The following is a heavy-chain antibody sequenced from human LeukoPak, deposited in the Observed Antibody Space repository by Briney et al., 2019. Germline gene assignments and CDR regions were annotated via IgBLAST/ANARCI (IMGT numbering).Heavy chain of an antibody. V-gene: IGHV3-20*04. Sequence: PGGSLRLSCAASGFTFGNYGMSWVRQAPGKGLEWVSGINWNGGSTGYADSVEGRFTISRDNAKNSQYLQMNSLRAEDTAVYYCARGGDYGVEVPVYYYMDVWGKGTTVTVSS. J-gene: IGHJ6*03. D-gene: IGHD4-17*01. CDR2: INWNGGST. CDR3: ARGGDYGVEVPVYYYMDV. CDR1: GFTFGNYG.